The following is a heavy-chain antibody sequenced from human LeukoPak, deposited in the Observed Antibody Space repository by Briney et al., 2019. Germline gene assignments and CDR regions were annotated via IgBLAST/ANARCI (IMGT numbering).Heavy chain of an antibody. J-gene: IGHJ4*02. CDR2: IASDGSSS. D-gene: IGHD4-23*01. CDR1: GFTFSSYW. Sequence: GGSLRLSCAASGFTFSSYWMNWVRQAPGKGLVRVSRIASDGSSSTYADSVKGRFSISRDNAKNTLYLQMNSLRVEDTAVYYCARGRPHGNDYWGQGTLVTVSS. V-gene: IGHV3-74*01. CDR3: ARGRPHGNDY.